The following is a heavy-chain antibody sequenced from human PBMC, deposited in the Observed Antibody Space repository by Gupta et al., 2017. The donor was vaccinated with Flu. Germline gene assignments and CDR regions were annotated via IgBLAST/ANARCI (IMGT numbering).Heavy chain of an antibody. CDR3: ARHYINCKTSSCYRAMDI. D-gene: IGHD2-2*01. V-gene: IGHV4-31*03. CDR1: GDPITSGGHY. Sequence: QVQLQVSGPGLVKPSQTLSLTCRVSGDPITSGGHYWSWVRQHPGQGLEWIGHIYYSGTTHYNPSLRNRVAISMDSSENQFSLQLTSVTAAETAVYFCARHYINCKTSSCYRAMDIWGQGTTVTVSS. J-gene: IGHJ6*02. CDR2: IYYSGTT.